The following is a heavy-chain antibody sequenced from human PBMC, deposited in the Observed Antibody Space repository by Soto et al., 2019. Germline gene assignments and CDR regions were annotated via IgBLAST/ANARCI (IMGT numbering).Heavy chain of an antibody. V-gene: IGHV5-10-1*01. CDR3: ARLRYSYGSVYAMDV. D-gene: IGHD5-18*01. CDR1: GYIFTKYW. Sequence: GESLKISCKGSGYIFTKYWISWVRQKPGEGLEWMARIDPSDSYISYSPSFQGHVTISTDNSITTAYLQWSSLKASDTATYYCARLRYSYGSVYAMDVWGRGTTVTVSS. J-gene: IGHJ6*02. CDR2: IDPSDSYI.